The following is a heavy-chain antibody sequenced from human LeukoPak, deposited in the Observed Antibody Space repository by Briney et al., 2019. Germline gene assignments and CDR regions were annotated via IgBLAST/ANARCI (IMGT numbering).Heavy chain of an antibody. D-gene: IGHD3-10*01. V-gene: IGHV5-51*01. CDR3: ASHTSGSYIDY. J-gene: IGHJ4*02. Sequence: GESLKISCQGSGYNFATYSIAWVRQMPGKGLEWMGIIYPRDSDTRYSPSLQGQVTISADKSISTAYLQWSSLKASDTAIYYCASHTSGSYIDYWGQGTLVTVSS. CDR1: GYNFATYS. CDR2: IYPRDSDT.